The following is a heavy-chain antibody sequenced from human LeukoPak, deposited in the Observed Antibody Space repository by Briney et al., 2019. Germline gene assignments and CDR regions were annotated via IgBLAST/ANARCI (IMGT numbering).Heavy chain of an antibody. CDR3: ARDYGDHV. CDR1: GFTFSSYA. CDR2: IIPILGIA. V-gene: IGHV1-69*04. D-gene: IGHD4-17*01. J-gene: IGHJ4*02. Sequence: PGGSLRLSCAASGFTFSSYAISWVRQAPGQGLEWMGRIIPILGIANYAQKFQGRVTITADKSTSTAYMELSSLRSEDTAVYYCARDYGDHVWGQGTLVTVSS.